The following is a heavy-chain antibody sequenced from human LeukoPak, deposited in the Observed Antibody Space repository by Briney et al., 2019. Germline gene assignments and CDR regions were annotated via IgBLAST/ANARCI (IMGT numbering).Heavy chain of an antibody. V-gene: IGHV1-46*01. CDR1: GYTFTSYY. D-gene: IGHD6-13*01. CDR2: INPSGGST. CDR3: ARVHDTGYSSSWYWFDP. Sequence: ASVKVSCKASGYTFTSYYMHWVRQAPGQGLEWMGIINPSGGSTSYAQKFQGRVTITADKSTSTAYMELSSLRSEDTAVYYCARVHDTGYSSSWYWFDPWGQGTLVTVSS. J-gene: IGHJ5*02.